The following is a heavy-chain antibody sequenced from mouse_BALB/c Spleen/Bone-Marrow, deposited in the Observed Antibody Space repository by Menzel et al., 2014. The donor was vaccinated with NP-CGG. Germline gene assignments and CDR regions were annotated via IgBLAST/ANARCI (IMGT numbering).Heavy chain of an antibody. D-gene: IGHD1-1*02. J-gene: IGHJ1*01. V-gene: IGHV7-3*02. CDR2: IRNKGKGYTT. CDR3: ARDINYVIYWYFDV. CDR1: GFTFTDYY. Sequence: EVKLEESGGGLVQPGGSLRLSCATSGFTFTDYYMSWVRQPPGKALEWLGFIRNKGKGYTTEYSASVKGRFTISRDNSQSILYLQMNTLRAEDSATYYCARDINYVIYWYFDVWGAGTTVTVSS.